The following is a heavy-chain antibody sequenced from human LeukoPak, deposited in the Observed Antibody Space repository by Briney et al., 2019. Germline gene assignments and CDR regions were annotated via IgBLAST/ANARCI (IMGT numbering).Heavy chain of an antibody. Sequence: GGSLRLSCAASGFTFSGSAMHWVRQASGKGLEWVGRIRSKANSYATAYAASVKGRFTISRDDSKNTAYLQMNSLKTEDTAVYYCTRHGERITGTPPYYYGMDVWGQGTTVTVSS. CDR2: IRSKANSYAT. CDR3: TRHGERITGTPPYYYGMDV. D-gene: IGHD1/OR15-1a*01. V-gene: IGHV3-73*01. J-gene: IGHJ6*02. CDR1: GFTFSGSA.